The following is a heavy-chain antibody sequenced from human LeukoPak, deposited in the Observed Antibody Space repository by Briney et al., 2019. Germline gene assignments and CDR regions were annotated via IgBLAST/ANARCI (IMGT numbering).Heavy chain of an antibody. CDR2: ISGSGGST. D-gene: IGHD3-22*01. CDR1: GFTFSSYA. V-gene: IGHV3-23*01. J-gene: IGHJ4*02. Sequence: GGSLRLSCAASGFTFSSYAMSWVRQAPGKGLEWVSAISGSGGSTYYADSVKGRYTISRDNSKNTLYLQMNSLRAEDTAVYYCAKSAVASYYYDSSGYYYFDYWGQGTLVTVSS. CDR3: AKSAVASYYYDSSGYYYFDY.